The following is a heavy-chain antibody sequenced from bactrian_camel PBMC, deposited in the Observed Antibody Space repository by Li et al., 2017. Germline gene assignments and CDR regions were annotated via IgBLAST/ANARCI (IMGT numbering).Heavy chain of an antibody. V-gene: IGHV3S55*01. J-gene: IGHJ4*01. CDR1: GLRIATYC. CDR2: MDGYGKI. CDR3: AVLSQFNHCRGVVVGIWQQYASWGRGPWYCWNQH. Sequence: HVQLVESGGGSVQAGESLRLSCTASGLRIATYCMGWFRQAPGKERQGVATMDGYGKITYADSVKGRFFISKDNAKNVHYLQMNDLKPEDTGVYYCAVLSQFNHCRGVVVGIWQQYASWGRGPWYCWNQHWGQGTQVTVS. D-gene: IGHD6*01.